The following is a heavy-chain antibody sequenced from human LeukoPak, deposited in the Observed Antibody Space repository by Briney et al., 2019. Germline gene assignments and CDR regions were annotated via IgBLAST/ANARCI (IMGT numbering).Heavy chain of an antibody. CDR1: GYTFTGYY. Sequence: ASVKVSCKASGYTFTGYYMHWVRQAPGQGLEWMGWINPNSGGTNYAQKFQGRVTMTRDTSISTAYMELSRLRSDDTAVYYCARLGYSGYDLALVSYGYTEYYFDYWGQGTLVTVSS. V-gene: IGHV1-2*02. CDR3: ARLGYSGYDLALVSYGYTEYYFDY. D-gene: IGHD5-12*01. J-gene: IGHJ4*02. CDR2: INPNSGGT.